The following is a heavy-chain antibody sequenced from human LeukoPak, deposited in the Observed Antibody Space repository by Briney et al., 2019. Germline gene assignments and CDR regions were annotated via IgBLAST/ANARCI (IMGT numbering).Heavy chain of an antibody. V-gene: IGHV4-59*01. Sequence: SETLSLTCTVSSGSISSYYWSWIRQPPGKGLEWIGYIYYSGSTNYNPSLKSRVTISVDTSKNQFSLKLSSVTAADTAVYYCARDAYCGGDCDDAFDIWGQGTMVTVSS. CDR2: IYYSGST. CDR1: SGSISSYY. J-gene: IGHJ3*02. D-gene: IGHD2-21*02. CDR3: ARDAYCGGDCDDAFDI.